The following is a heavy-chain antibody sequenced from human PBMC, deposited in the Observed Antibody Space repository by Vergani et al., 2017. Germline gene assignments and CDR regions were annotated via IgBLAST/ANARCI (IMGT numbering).Heavy chain of an antibody. D-gene: IGHD2-8*01. V-gene: IGHV3-21*06. CDR1: GFTFSSYS. Sequence: EVHLLESGGGFVQSGGSLRLSCAASGFTFSSYSMNWVRQAPGKGLEWVAFIGSSGPYINYADSVKGRFIISRDNTNNSLFLQLRSLRAEDAAVYYCARDCTSGGCPDNYGMDVWGQGATVTVSS. CDR3: ARDCTSGGCPDNYGMDV. J-gene: IGHJ6*02. CDR2: IGSSGPYI.